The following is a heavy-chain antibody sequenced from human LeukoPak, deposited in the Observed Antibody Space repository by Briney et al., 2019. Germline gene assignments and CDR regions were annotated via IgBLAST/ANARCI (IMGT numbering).Heavy chain of an antibody. J-gene: IGHJ6*03. CDR2: ISGSGGST. V-gene: IGHV3-23*01. CDR1: GFTFSNAW. CDR3: AKFRDNYYYCYCMDV. Sequence: GGSLRLSCAGSGFTFSNAWMSWVRQAPGKGLEWVSAISGSGGSTYYADSVKGRFTISRDNSKNTLYLQMNSLRAEDTALYYCAKFRDNYYYCYCMDVWGKGTTVTVSS.